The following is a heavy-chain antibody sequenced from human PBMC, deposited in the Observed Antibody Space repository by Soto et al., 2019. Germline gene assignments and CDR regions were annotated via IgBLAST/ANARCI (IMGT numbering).Heavy chain of an antibody. Sequence: SETLSLTCTVSVGSISSGDYYCSWIRQPPGKGLEWIGYIYYSGSTYYNPSLKSRVTISVDTSKNQFSLKLTSVTAADTAVYYCARDKITGLFDYWGQGTLVTVSS. CDR2: IYYSGST. V-gene: IGHV4-30-4*01. CDR3: ARDKITGLFDY. CDR1: VGSISSGDYY. J-gene: IGHJ4*02. D-gene: IGHD2-8*02.